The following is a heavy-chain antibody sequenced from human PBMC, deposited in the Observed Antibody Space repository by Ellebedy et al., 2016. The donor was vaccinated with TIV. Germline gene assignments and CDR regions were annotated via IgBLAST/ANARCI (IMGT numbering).Heavy chain of an antibody. D-gene: IGHD5-24*01. CDR1: GFIVNSNY. Sequence: GESLKISXAASGFIVNSNYMTWVRQAPGKGLELVSVIFSGGNTYHADSVKGRFTISRHDSRNTLYLQMNSLRPEDTAVYYCARGGELATPIDYWGQGTLVTVSS. V-gene: IGHV3-53*04. J-gene: IGHJ4*02. CDR3: ARGGELATPIDY. CDR2: IFSGGNT.